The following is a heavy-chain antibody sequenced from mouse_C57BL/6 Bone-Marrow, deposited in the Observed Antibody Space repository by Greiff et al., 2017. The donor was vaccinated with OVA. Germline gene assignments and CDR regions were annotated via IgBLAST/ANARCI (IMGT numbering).Heavy chain of an antibody. CDR1: GYTFTSYW. J-gene: IGHJ2*01. CDR2: IYPGSGST. CDR3: ARKGDYCRSYYFDY. D-gene: IGHD2-13*01. Sequence: VQLQQPGAELVKPGASVKMSCKASGYTFTSYWITWVKQRPGQGLEWIGDIYPGSGSTNYNEKFKSKATLTVDTSSSTAYMQLSSLTSEDSAVYYCARKGDYCRSYYFDYWGQGTTLTVSS. V-gene: IGHV1-55*01.